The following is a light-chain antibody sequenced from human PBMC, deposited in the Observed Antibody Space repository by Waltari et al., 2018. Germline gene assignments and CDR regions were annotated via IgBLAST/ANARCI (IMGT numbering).Light chain of an antibody. V-gene: IGKV3-11*01. CDR1: QNIGTY. Sequence: EIVLTQSPATLSLSPGERATLSCRASQNIGTYLAWYQQKPGQAPRLLMYDASHRASGTPFRISGSASGTDFTLAISSLEPEDFAVYYCQHRSARPMYTFGQGTKLEIK. J-gene: IGKJ2*01. CDR2: DAS. CDR3: QHRSARPMYT.